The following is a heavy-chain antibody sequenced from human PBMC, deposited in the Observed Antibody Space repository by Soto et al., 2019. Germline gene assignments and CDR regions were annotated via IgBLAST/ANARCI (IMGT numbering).Heavy chain of an antibody. CDR2: ISWNSGSI. CDR3: ATFLWFGGAMSYGMDV. D-gene: IGHD3-10*01. J-gene: IGHJ6*02. Sequence: TGGSLRLSCAASGFTFDDYAMHWVRQAPGKGLEWVSGISWNSGSIGYADSVKGRFTISRDNAKNSLYLQTNSLRAEDTALYYFATFLWFGGAMSYGMDVWAQGTPVIVSS. CDR1: GFTFDDYA. V-gene: IGHV3-9*01.